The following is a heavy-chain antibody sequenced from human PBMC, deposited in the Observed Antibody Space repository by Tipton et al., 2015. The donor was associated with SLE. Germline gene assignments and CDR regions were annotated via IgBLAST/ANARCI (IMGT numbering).Heavy chain of an antibody. D-gene: IGHD6-13*01. CDR1: GGSISSHY. V-gene: IGHV4-59*11. CDR3: AAAGTGHYFDY. CDR2: IYYSRST. J-gene: IGHJ4*02. Sequence: TLSLTCTVPGGSISSHYWSWIRQPPGKGLEWIGYIYYSRSTNYNPSLKSRVTISVDTFKNQFSLKLSSVTAADTAVYYCAAAGTGHYFDYWGQGTLVTVSS.